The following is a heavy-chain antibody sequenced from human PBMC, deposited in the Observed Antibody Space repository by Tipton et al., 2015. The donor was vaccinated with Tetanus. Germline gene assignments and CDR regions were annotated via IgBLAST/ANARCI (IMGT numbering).Heavy chain of an antibody. Sequence: SLRLSCAASGFTFSSYAMSWVRQAPGKGLEWVSAISGSGGSTYYADSVKGRFTISRDNSKNTLYLQMNSLRAEDTAVYYCAKDLSPKKDIVVVVAATSFDYWGQGTLVTVSS. CDR3: AKDLSPKKDIVVVVAATSFDY. V-gene: IGHV3-23*01. J-gene: IGHJ4*02. CDR2: ISGSGGST. CDR1: GFTFSSYA. D-gene: IGHD2-15*01.